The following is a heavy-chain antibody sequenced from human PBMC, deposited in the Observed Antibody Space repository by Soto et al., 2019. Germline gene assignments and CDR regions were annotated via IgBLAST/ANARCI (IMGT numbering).Heavy chain of an antibody. CDR1: VFTFSIYA. CDR3: ARQIQGSDRLSAFDY. J-gene: IGHJ4*02. Sequence: RGSLLLSCAASVFTFSIYAMHWVRQAPGKGLEWVAVISYDGSNKYYADSVKGRFTISRDNSKNTLYLQMNSLRAEDTAVYYCARQIQGSDRLSAFDYWGQGTLVTVSS. CDR2: ISYDGSNK. D-gene: IGHD3-9*01. V-gene: IGHV3-30-3*01.